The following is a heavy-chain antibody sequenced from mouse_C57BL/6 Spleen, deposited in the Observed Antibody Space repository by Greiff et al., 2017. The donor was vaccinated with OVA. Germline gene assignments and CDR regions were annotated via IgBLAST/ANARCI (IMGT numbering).Heavy chain of an antibody. CDR1: GYTFTSYW. Sequence: VQLQQPGAELVKPGASVTMSCKASGYTFTSYWITWVKQRPGQGLEWIGDIYPGSGSTNYNEKFKSKATLTVDTSSSTAYMQLSSLTSEDSAVYYCARRDYDYDYYAMDYWGQGTSVTVSS. V-gene: IGHV1-55*01. J-gene: IGHJ4*01. D-gene: IGHD2-4*01. CDR3: ARRDYDYDYYAMDY. CDR2: IYPGSGST.